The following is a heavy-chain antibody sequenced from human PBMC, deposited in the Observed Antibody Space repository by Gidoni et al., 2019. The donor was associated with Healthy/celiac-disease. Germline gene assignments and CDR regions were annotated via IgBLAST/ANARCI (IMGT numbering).Heavy chain of an antibody. Sequence: QVQLVQSGAEVKKPGASVKVSCKASGYTFTGYYMHWVRQAPGQGLEWMGWINPNSGGTNYAQKFQGRVTMTRDTSISTAYMELSRLRSDDTAVYYCARSSDRMVRGESFDYWGQGTLVTVSS. J-gene: IGHJ4*02. CDR1: GYTFTGYY. CDR2: INPNSGGT. CDR3: ARSSDRMVRGESFDY. V-gene: IGHV1-2*02. D-gene: IGHD3-10*01.